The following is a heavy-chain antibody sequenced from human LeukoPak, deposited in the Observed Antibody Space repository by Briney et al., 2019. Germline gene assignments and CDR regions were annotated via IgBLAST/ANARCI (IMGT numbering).Heavy chain of an antibody. CDR3: ARTPIYYYDSSGYYN. J-gene: IGHJ4*02. CDR2: ISSRGST. D-gene: IGHD3-22*01. Sequence: SETLSLTCTVSAGSISNYYWSWIRQPAGKGLEWIGRISSRGSTNYNPSLKSRVTMSIDTSKNQFSLKLSSVTAANTAVYYCARTPIYYYDSSGYYNWGQGTLVTVSS. V-gene: IGHV4-4*07. CDR1: AGSISNYY.